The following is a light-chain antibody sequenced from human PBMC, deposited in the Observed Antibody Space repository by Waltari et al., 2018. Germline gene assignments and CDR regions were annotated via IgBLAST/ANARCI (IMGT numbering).Light chain of an antibody. V-gene: IGLV2-14*03. CDR3: SSYTTSWTYV. CDR2: DVT. CDR1: RSDLASYNY. Sequence: QSALTQPASVSGSPGQSIPISCTGTRSDLASYNYLSWYQQYPGEAPKLIIYDVTSRPSGVSSRFSGSKSGHTAFLTISGLQAEDEADFFCSSYTTSWTYVFGTGTTVNVL. J-gene: IGLJ1*01.